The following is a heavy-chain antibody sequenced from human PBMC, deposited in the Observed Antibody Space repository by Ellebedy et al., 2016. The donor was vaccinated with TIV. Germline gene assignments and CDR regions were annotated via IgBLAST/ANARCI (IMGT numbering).Heavy chain of an antibody. CDR2: RNTDGSFV. V-gene: IGHV3-74*01. J-gene: IGHJ4*02. Sequence: GESLKISCAASGFTFSRYLMHLVLQVPGKGLESVAYRNTDGSFVRYTDSVKCRFTISRDNAKNMVYLQMNSLRAGDSALYYCASDLGASRSGQITGTPHDYWGQGNLVTVAS. CDR3: ASDLGASRSGQITGTPHDY. D-gene: IGHD1-20*01. CDR1: GFTFSRYL.